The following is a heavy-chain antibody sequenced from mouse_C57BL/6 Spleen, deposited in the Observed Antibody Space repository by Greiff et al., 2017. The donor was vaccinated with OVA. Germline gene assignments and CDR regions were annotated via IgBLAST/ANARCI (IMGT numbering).Heavy chain of an antibody. V-gene: IGHV8-12*01. Sequence: VKLQESGPGILQSSQTLSLTCSFSGFSLSTSGMGVSWIRQPSGKGLEWLAHIYWDDDKRYNPSLKSRLTISKDTSRNQVFLKITSVDTADTATYYCARRGPYYGSSYVGAMDYWGQGTSVTVSS. CDR1: GFSLSTSGMG. CDR3: ARRGPYYGSSYVGAMDY. J-gene: IGHJ4*01. D-gene: IGHD1-1*01. CDR2: IYWDDDK.